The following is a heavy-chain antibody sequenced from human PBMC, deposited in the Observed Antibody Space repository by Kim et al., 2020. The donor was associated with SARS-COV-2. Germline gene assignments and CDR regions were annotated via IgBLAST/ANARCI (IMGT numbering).Heavy chain of an antibody. CDR3: AKGLN. CDR2: IYYSGTT. V-gene: IGHV4-39*01. J-gene: IGHJ4*02. Sequence: IYYSGTTNYTPSLKSRVTISIDTSKNQFSLKLSYVTAADTAVYYCAKGLNWGQGTLVTVSS.